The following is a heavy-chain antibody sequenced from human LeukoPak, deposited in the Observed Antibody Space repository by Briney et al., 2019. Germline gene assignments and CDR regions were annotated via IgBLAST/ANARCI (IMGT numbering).Heavy chain of an antibody. CDR1: GFTFSDYY. V-gene: IGHV3-11*04. CDR3: ARDGTYDFWSGYSGNWFDP. CDR2: ISSSGSTI. J-gene: IGHJ5*02. Sequence: GGSLRLSCAASGFTFSDYYMSWIRQAPGKGLEWVSYISSSGSTIYYADSVKGRFTISRDNAKNSLYLQMNSLRAEDTAVYYCARDGTYDFWSGYSGNWFDPWGQGTLVTVSS. D-gene: IGHD3-3*01.